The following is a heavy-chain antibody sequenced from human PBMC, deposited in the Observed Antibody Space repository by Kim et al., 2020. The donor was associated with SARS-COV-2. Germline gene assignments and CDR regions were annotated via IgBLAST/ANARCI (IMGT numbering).Heavy chain of an antibody. Sequence: ADSWKGRFTISRSNPKNTLSLEMNSLRAEDTAVYYWARRGNDYGDLYFDYWGQGTLVTVSS. J-gene: IGHJ4*02. CDR3: ARRGNDYGDLYFDY. D-gene: IGHD4-17*01. V-gene: IGHV3-53*01.